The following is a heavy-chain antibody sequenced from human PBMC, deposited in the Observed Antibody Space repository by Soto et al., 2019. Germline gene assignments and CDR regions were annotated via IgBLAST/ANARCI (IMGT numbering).Heavy chain of an antibody. CDR1: GFNLLSFA. CDR2: VVVGSGNT. V-gene: IGHV1-58*01. Sequence: SVKVSCKASGFNLLSFAVQWLRLTRGQRLEWMGSVVVGSGNTQYAPKFQDRVTITADMSTHVAYMYLGSLTSEDTAVYYCARGGGNFVYWGQGTLVTVSS. D-gene: IGHD1-26*01. CDR3: ARGGGNFVY. J-gene: IGHJ4*02.